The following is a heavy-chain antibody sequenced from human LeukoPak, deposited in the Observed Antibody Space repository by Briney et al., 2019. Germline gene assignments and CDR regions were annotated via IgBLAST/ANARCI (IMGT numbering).Heavy chain of an antibody. CDR3: AREMIQLPGYFDY. Sequence: GGSLRLSCAASGLTVSSNYMSWVRQAPGKGLEWVSVIYSGGNTLYADSVKGRFTISRDNSKNTLYLQMNSLRAEDTAVYYCAREMIQLPGYFDYWGQGTLVTVSS. D-gene: IGHD5-18*01. CDR2: IYSGGNT. J-gene: IGHJ4*02. V-gene: IGHV3-53*01. CDR1: GLTVSSNY.